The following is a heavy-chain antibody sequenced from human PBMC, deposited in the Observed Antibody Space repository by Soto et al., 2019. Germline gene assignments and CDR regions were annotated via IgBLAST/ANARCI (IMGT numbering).Heavy chain of an antibody. Sequence: QVQLVESGGGVVQPGRSLRLSCAASGFIFSNYVLYWVRQAPGKGLEWVAFMSYDGTTKYYADSVTGRFTIARDNSKNTLYLQMNNLRPEDTGVYYCAREVLWSRYFDYWGQGTLVTVAS. CDR1: GFIFSNYV. D-gene: IGHD2-21*01. CDR3: AREVLWSRYFDY. CDR2: MSYDGTTK. J-gene: IGHJ4*02. V-gene: IGHV3-30-3*01.